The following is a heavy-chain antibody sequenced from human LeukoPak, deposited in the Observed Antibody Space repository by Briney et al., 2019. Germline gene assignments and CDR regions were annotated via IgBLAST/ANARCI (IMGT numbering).Heavy chain of an antibody. CDR1: GYTFTGYY. Sequence: ASVKVSCKASGYTFTGYYMHWVRQAPGQGLEWMGWINPNSGGTNYAQNQGRVTMTRDTSISTAYMELSRLRSDDTALYYCTRDAKYSSERSDYWGQGTLVTVSS. CDR3: TRDAKYSSERSDY. CDR2: INPNSGGT. V-gene: IGHV1-2*02. D-gene: IGHD6-19*01. J-gene: IGHJ4*02.